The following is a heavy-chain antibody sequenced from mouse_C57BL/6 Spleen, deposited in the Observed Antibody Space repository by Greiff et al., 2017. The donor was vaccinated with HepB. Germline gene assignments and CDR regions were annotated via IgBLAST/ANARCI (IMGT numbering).Heavy chain of an antibody. CDR1: GYTFTDYE. J-gene: IGHJ3*01. Sequence: VQRVESGAELVRPGASVTLSCKASGYTFTDYEMHWVKQTPVHGLEWIGAIDPETGGTAYNQKFKGKAILTADKSSSTAYMELRSLTSEDSAVYYCTPLLRAWFAYWGQGTLVTVSA. CDR2: IDPETGGT. D-gene: IGHD1-1*01. CDR3: TPLLRAWFAY. V-gene: IGHV1-15*01.